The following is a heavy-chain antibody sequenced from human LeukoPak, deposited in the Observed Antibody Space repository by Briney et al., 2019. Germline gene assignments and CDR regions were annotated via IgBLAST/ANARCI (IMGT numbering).Heavy chain of an antibody. J-gene: IGHJ6*03. CDR3: ARRAKYGSGSYYHYYYYYYMDV. D-gene: IGHD3-10*01. CDR2: MNPNSGNT. Sequence: ASVKVSCKASGYTFTSYDINWVRQATGQGLEWMGWMNPNSGNTGYAQKFQGRVTMTRNTSISTAYMELSGLRSEDTAVYYCARRAKYGSGSYYHYYYYYYMDVWGKGTTVTVSS. V-gene: IGHV1-8*01. CDR1: GYTFTSYD.